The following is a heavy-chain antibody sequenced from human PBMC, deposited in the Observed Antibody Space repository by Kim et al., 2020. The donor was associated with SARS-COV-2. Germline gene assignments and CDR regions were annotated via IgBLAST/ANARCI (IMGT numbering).Heavy chain of an antibody. Sequence: GGSLRLSCAASGFTFSYYSMNWVRQAPGKGLEWVSSISSSSSYIYYADSVKGRFTISRDNAKNSLYLQMNSLRAEDTAEYYCARDRGSTIFGVVISPDYYYGMDVWGQGTTVPVSS. V-gene: IGHV3-21*01. CDR2: ISSSSSYI. D-gene: IGHD3-3*01. CDR1: GFTFSYYS. J-gene: IGHJ6*02. CDR3: ARDRGSTIFGVVISPDYYYGMDV.